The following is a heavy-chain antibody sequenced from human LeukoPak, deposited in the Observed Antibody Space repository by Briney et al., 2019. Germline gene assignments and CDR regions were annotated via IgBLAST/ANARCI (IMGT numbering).Heavy chain of an antibody. V-gene: IGHV4-59*01. D-gene: IGHD3-9*01. Sequence: SETLSLTCTVSGGSISSYYWSWIRQPPGKGLEWIGYIYYSGSTNYNPSLKSRVTISVDTSKNQFSLKLSSVTAADTAVYYCARVRYDILTGYSINYFDYWGQGTLVTVSS. J-gene: IGHJ4*02. CDR1: GGSISSYY. CDR2: IYYSGST. CDR3: ARVRYDILTGYSINYFDY.